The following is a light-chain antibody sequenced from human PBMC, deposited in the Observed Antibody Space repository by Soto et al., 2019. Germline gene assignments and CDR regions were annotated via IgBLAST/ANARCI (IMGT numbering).Light chain of an antibody. CDR2: AAS. CDR1: QSISSY. CDR3: QQSYSTPPT. J-gene: IGKJ2*01. Sequence: DIQMTQSPSSLSASVGDRVTITCRASQSISSYLNWYQQKPGKAPKFLIYAASSLQSGVPSRFSGSGSGTDFTLTISSLQPEDFATYYCQQSYSTPPTFGQWTKLEIK. V-gene: IGKV1-39*01.